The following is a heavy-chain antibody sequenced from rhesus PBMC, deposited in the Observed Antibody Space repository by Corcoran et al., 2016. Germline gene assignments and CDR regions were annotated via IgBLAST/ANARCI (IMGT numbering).Heavy chain of an antibody. CDR2: TYYRSKWYN. CDR3: ARGGRRDWYFDL. J-gene: IGHJ2*01. V-gene: IGHV6-1*01. Sequence: QVQLQESGPGLVKPSQTLSLTRAIPGDSVSSNSATWHGSRQSASRGLERLGKTYYRSKWYNDYAQSVQNRISINPDTSKNQFSLQLNSVTPEDMAVYYCARGGRRDWYFDLWGPGTPITISS. CDR1: GDSVSSNSAT. D-gene: IGHD2-21*01.